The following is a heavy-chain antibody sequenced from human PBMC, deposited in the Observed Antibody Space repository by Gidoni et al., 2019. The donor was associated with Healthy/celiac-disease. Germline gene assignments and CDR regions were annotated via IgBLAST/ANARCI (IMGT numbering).Heavy chain of an antibody. V-gene: IGHV5-51*03. CDR3: ASPAYYGDYGTEAFDI. J-gene: IGHJ3*02. CDR2: IYPGDSDT. CDR1: GYSFTSYW. D-gene: IGHD4-17*01. Sequence: EVQLVQSGAEVKKPGESLQISCKGSGYSFTSYWIGWVRQMPGKGLEWMGIIYPGDSDTRYSPSFQGQVTISADKSISTAYLQWSSLKASDTAMYYCASPAYYGDYGTEAFDIWGQGTMVTVSS.